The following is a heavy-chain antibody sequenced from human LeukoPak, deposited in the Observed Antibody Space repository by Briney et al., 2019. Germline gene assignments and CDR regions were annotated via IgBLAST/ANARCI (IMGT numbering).Heavy chain of an antibody. V-gene: IGHV5-10-1*01. CDR1: GYRFTSYW. CDR3: ARSLSSGWPGFGY. Sequence: GESLKISCKGSGYRFTSYWIGWVRQVPGKGLEWMGKIDPSDSYTNYSPSFQGHVTISADKSIGTAYLQWSSLKASDTAMYYCARSLSSGWPGFGYWGQGALVTVSS. CDR2: IDPSDSYT. J-gene: IGHJ4*02. D-gene: IGHD6-19*01.